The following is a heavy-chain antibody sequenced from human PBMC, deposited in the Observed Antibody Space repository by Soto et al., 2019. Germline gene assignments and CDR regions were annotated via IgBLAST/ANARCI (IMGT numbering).Heavy chain of an antibody. V-gene: IGHV1-3*05. CDR1: GYTFTTYA. J-gene: IGHJ6*02. CDR3: AREGYDSSSFTYYYYDGMDV. CDR2: INVGNGNT. Sequence: QVQLVQSGAEEKKPGASVKVSCKASGYTFTTYAMNWVRQAPGQRLEWMGWINVGNGNTKYSQKFQGRVTITRDTSXXTXYTXLSSLRSEDTAVYYCAREGYDSSSFTYYYYDGMDVWGQGTTVTVSS. D-gene: IGHD3-22*01.